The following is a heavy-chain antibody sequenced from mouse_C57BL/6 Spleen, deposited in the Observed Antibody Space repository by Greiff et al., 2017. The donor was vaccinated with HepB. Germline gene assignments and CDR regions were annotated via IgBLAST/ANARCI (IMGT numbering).Heavy chain of an antibody. CDR3: ARKVIYYGNYYAMDY. D-gene: IGHD2-1*01. Sequence: QVQLQQPGAELVRPGSSVKLSCKASGYTFTSYWMDWVKQRPGQGLEWIGNIYPSDSETHYNQKFKDKATLTVDKSSSTAYMQLSSLTSEDSAVYYCARKVIYYGNYYAMDYWGQRTSVTVSS. J-gene: IGHJ4*01. V-gene: IGHV1-61*01. CDR1: GYTFTSYW. CDR2: IYPSDSET.